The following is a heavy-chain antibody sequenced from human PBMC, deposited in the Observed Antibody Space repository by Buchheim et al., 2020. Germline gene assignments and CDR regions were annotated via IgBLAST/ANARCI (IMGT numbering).Heavy chain of an antibody. CDR3: ARDQKYNWNDEPLLDC. V-gene: IGHV3-11*01. Sequence: QVQLVESGGGLVKPGGSLRLSCAASGFTFSDYYMSWIRQAPGKGLEWVSYISSRGSSIYYADSVKGRFTLSRDNAKNSLSLRMNSLRAEDTAIYYCARDQKYNWNDEPLLDCWGQGTL. CDR1: GFTFSDYY. J-gene: IGHJ4*02. CDR2: ISSRGSSI. D-gene: IGHD1-1*01.